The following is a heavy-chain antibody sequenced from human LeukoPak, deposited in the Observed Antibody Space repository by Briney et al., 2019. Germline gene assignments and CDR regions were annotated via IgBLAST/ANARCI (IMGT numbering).Heavy chain of an antibody. D-gene: IGHD3-22*01. CDR2: INPSGGST. CDR1: GYTFTSYY. Sequence: ASVKVSCKASGYTFTSYYMHWVRQAPGQGLEWMGIINPSGGSTSYAQKFQGRVTMTRDTSTSTVYMELSSLRSEDTAVYYCARAPGRTMIVVVTHFDYWGQGTLVTVSS. CDR3: ARAPGRTMIVVVTHFDY. J-gene: IGHJ4*02. V-gene: IGHV1-46*01.